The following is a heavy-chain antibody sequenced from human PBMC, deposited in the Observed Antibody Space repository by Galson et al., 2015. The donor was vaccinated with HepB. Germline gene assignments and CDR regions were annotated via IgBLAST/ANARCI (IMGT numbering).Heavy chain of an antibody. Sequence: ETLSLTCSVSGGSIKSHYWSWIRQAPGKGLEWVGYISDRGNTNYNPSLKSRLTISVDTSKNRVSLTLSSVTAADTAVYFCASDIMIMFGGIAVKSERFQTWGQGTLVTVSS. V-gene: IGHV4-59*11. CDR3: ASDIMIMFGGIAVKSERFQT. J-gene: IGHJ5*02. CDR1: GGSIKSHY. D-gene: IGHD3-16*01. CDR2: ISDRGNT.